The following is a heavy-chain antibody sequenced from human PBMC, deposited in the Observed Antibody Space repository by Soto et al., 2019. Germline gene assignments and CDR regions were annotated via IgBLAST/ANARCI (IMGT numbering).Heavy chain of an antibody. Sequence: QVQLVESGGGVVQPGRSLRLSCAASGFTFSSYGMHWVRQAPGKGLEWVAVISYDGSNKYYADSVKGRFTISRDNSKNTLYLQMNSLRADDTAVYYCAKAVAAAGTDYYYGMDVWGQGTTVNGSS. CDR1: GFTFSSYG. V-gene: IGHV3-30*18. CDR3: AKAVAAAGTDYYYGMDV. D-gene: IGHD6-13*01. J-gene: IGHJ6*02. CDR2: ISYDGSNK.